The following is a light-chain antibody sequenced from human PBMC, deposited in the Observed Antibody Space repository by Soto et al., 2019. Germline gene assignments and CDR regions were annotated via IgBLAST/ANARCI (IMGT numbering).Light chain of an antibody. J-gene: IGKJ2*01. CDR2: DAS. CDR1: QSVSSY. CDR3: QQRSNWRHT. V-gene: IGKV3-11*01. Sequence: EIVLTQSPATLSLSPGERATLSCRASQSVSSYLAWYQQKPGQAPRLLIYDASNRATGIPARFSGSGSGTDFTLTISSLEPEDFAVYYCQQRSNWRHTFGQRTKLEIK.